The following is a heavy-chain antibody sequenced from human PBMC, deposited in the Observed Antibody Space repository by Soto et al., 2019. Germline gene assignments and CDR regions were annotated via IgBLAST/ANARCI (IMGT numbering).Heavy chain of an antibody. CDR1: GYSFTSYW. D-gene: IGHD2-2*01. V-gene: IGHV5-51*01. CDR2: IYPGDSDT. J-gene: IGHJ6*02. CDR3: ASSPRGYCSSTSCRELGNYYGMDV. Sequence: PGESLKISCKGSGYSFTSYWSGWVRQMPGKGLEWMGIIYPGDSDTRYSPSFQGQVTISADKSISTAYLQWSSLKASDTAMYYCASSPRGYCSSTSCRELGNYYGMDVWGQGTTVTVSS.